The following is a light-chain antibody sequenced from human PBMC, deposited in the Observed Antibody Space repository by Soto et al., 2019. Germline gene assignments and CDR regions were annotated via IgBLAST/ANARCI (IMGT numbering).Light chain of an antibody. Sequence: QSVLREPASVSGSPGKSITISCTGSSTDVGAYNYVSWYQQYPGQAPNLLIYEVSRRPSGFSHRFSGSKSVNTASLTISGLQAEEEANYYCNSYTTMNTYVFGTGTKVTVL. J-gene: IGLJ1*01. CDR3: NSYTTMNTYV. CDR1: STDVGAYNY. V-gene: IGLV2-14*01. CDR2: EVS.